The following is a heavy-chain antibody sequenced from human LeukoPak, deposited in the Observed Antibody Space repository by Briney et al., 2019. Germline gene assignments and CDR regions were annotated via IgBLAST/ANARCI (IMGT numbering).Heavy chain of an antibody. V-gene: IGHV3-30*18. Sequence: GGSLRLSCAASGFTFSGFGMHWVRQAPGKGLEWVAVISYDGSEKYYADSVKGRFTISRDNSKNTLYLQMNSLGDEDTAVYYCANTPTYGAGSYGDYWGQGTLVTVSS. J-gene: IGHJ4*02. CDR1: GFTFSGFG. CDR3: ANTPTYGAGSYGDY. CDR2: ISYDGSEK. D-gene: IGHD3-10*01.